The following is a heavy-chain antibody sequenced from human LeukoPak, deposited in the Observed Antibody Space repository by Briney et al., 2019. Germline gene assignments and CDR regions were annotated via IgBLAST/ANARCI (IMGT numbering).Heavy chain of an antibody. J-gene: IGHJ4*02. D-gene: IGHD3-22*01. CDR1: GLTFSNAW. V-gene: IGHV3-15*01. Sequence: PGGSLRLSCEASGLTFSNAWMTWVRQAPGKGLEWVGRIKSKTDGGTRDYAAPVKGRFTISRDDSKNTAYLQMNSLKTEDTAVYYCAKVGGYYYDYWGQGTLVTVSS. CDR3: AKVGGYYYDY. CDR2: IKSKTDGGTR.